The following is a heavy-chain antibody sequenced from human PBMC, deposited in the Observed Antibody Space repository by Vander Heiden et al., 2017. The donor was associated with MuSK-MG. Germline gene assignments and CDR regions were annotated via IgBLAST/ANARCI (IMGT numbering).Heavy chain of an antibody. J-gene: IGHJ4*02. CDR2: INHSGS. D-gene: IGHD2-21*02. V-gene: IGHV4-34*01. CDR1: GGSSSGYY. CDR3: ARGGGVTLPFDY. Sequence: QVQLQQRGAGLLHRSENLSFTCAVYGGSSSGYYLTWIRPPPGKGLEWIGEINHSGSTISVETSKNQFCLNLKSVTAADTAVDHCARGGGVTLPFDYWGQGTLVTVSS.